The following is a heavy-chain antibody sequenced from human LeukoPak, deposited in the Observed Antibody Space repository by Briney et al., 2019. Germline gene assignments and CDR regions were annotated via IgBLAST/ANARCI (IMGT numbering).Heavy chain of an antibody. Sequence: SETLSLTCTASGASISSYYWSWIRQPPGKGLEWIGYIFHSGSTNYNPSLKSRVTISVDTSKNQLSLKLSSVTAADTAVYYCARGAPGGNDYGDYWGQGTLVTVSS. J-gene: IGHJ4*02. CDR3: ARGAPGGNDYGDY. CDR1: GASISSYY. V-gene: IGHV4-59*01. CDR2: IFHSGST.